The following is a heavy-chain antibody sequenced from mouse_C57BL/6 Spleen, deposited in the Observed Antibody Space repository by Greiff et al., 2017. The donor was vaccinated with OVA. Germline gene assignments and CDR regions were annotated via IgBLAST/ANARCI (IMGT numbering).Heavy chain of an antibody. CDR2: IDPSDSYT. D-gene: IGHD2-5*01. CDR1: GYTFTSYW. V-gene: IGHV1-59*01. Sequence: QVQLQQPGAELVRPGTSVKLSCKASGYTFTSYWMHWVKQRPGQGLEWIGVIDPSDSYTNYNQKFKGTATLTVDTSSSTAYMQLSSLTSEDSAVYYCARGNYYSNYVGAMDYWGQGTSGTVSS. J-gene: IGHJ4*01. CDR3: ARGNYYSNYVGAMDY.